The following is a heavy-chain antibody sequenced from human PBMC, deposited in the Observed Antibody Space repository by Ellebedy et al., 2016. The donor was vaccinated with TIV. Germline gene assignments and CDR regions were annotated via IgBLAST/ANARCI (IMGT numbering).Heavy chain of an antibody. CDR2: IYPGDSDT. J-gene: IGHJ3*02. CDR3: AGAGTGDAFDI. D-gene: IGHD1-14*01. Sequence: GGSLRLSXKGSGYSFTSYWIGWVRQMPGKGLEWMGIIYPGDSDTRYSPSFQGQVTISADKSISTAYLQWSSLKASDTAMYYCAGAGTGDAFDIWGQGTMVTVSS. V-gene: IGHV5-51*01. CDR1: GYSFTSYW.